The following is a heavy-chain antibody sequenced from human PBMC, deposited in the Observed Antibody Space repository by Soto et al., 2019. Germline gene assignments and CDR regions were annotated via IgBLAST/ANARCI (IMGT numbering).Heavy chain of an antibody. V-gene: IGHV3-30*18. CDR2: ISFDGSNK. J-gene: IGHJ6*02. CDR3: AKDTSKYSNNWPAYYGLDV. CDR1: GFAFSSFG. Sequence: QVQLVESGGGVVQPGRSLRLSCAASGFAFSSFGMHWVRQAPGKGLEWVAVISFDGSNKYYADSVKGRFTISRDNSKNTLSLQMNRLKAEDTPVYYCAKDTSKYSNNWPAYYGLDVWGQGTTVTVSS. D-gene: IGHD1-1*01.